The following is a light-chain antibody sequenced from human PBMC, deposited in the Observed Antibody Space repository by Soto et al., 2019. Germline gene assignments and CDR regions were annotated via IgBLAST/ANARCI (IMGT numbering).Light chain of an antibody. V-gene: IGKV3-20*01. CDR1: QSVSSNY. Sequence: EIVLTQSPGTLSLSPGERATLFCRASQSVSSNYLAWFQQRPGQPPRLLISGASSRATGIPDRFSGSGSGTDFTLTISRLEPEDFAVYHCQQYGGAPGTFGQGTKVEIK. J-gene: IGKJ1*01. CDR3: QQYGGAPGT. CDR2: GAS.